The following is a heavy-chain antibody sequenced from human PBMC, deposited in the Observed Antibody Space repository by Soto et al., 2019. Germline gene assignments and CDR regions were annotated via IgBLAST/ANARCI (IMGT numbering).Heavy chain of an antibody. CDR1: AGSISSSNW. J-gene: IGHJ6*02. V-gene: IGHV4-4*02. D-gene: IGHD3-22*01. CDR3: ARTSYYDSTGYYNMDV. Sequence: QVQLQESGPGLVKPSGTLSLTCAVSAGSISSSNWWTWVRQSPGKGLEWIAEIHHSGSTNYNPSRKSRVTISVDKSKNQFSLKLTSVTAADTADYYCARTSYYDSTGYYNMDVWGQGTTVTVSS. CDR2: IHHSGST.